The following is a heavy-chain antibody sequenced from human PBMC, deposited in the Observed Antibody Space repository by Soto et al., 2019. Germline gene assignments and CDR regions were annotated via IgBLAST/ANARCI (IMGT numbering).Heavy chain of an antibody. V-gene: IGHV1-2*04. CDR1: GYTFTGYY. J-gene: IGHJ4*02. D-gene: IGHD2-2*01. Sequence: ASVKVSCKASGYTFTGYYMHWVRQPPGQGLEWMGWINPNSGSTNYAQKFQGWVTMTRDTSISTAYMELSRLRSDDTAVYYCARGYCSSTSCYAFFDYWGQGTLVTVSS. CDR2: INPNSGST. CDR3: ARGYCSSTSCYAFFDY.